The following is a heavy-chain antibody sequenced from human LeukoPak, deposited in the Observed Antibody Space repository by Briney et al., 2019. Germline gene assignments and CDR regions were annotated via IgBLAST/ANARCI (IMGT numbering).Heavy chain of an antibody. CDR2: ISGSGAGT. Sequence: GGSLRLSCAASGFTFSSFAMSWVRQAPGKGLGWVSFISGSGAGTYYADSVKGRFTISRDNSKNTLYLQMNSLRAEDTAVYYCAKADWDYYDSSGYLYYFDYWGQGTLVTVSS. D-gene: IGHD3-22*01. V-gene: IGHV3-23*01. CDR1: GFTFSSFA. J-gene: IGHJ4*02. CDR3: AKADWDYYDSSGYLYYFDY.